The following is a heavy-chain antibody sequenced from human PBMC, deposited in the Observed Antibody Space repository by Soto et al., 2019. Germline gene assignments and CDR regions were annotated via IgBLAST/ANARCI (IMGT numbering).Heavy chain of an antibody. CDR2: IYSGGST. CDR3: ATAKLLLPWLFDY. V-gene: IGHV3-66*01. J-gene: IGHJ4*02. CDR1: GFTVSSNY. D-gene: IGHD2-15*01. Sequence: EVQLVESGGGLVQPGGSLRLSCAASGFTVSSNYMSWVRQAPGKGLEWVSVIYSGGSTYYADSVKGRFIISRDDSKNTVFLQMNSLRAEDTAVYYCATAKLLLPWLFDYWGQGTLVTVSS.